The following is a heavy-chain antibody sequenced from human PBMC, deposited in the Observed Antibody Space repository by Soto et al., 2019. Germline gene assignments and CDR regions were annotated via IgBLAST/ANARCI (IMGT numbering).Heavy chain of an antibody. CDR2: ISGSGGST. D-gene: IGHD3-22*01. J-gene: IGHJ3*02. V-gene: IGHV3-23*01. CDR3: AKDHYYDSSGYYHEGAFDI. Sequence: GGSLRLSCAASGFTFSSYAMSWVRQAPGKGLEWVSAISGSGGSTYYADSVKGRFTISRDNSKNTLYLQMNSLRAEDTAVYYCAKDHYYDSSGYYHEGAFDIWGQGTMVTVSS. CDR1: GFTFSSYA.